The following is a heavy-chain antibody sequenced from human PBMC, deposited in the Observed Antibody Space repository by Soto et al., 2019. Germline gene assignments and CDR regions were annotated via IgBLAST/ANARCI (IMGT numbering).Heavy chain of an antibody. V-gene: IGHV4-31*03. CDR2: IYYSGST. CDR3: AKNRGRVTTSWHFDY. D-gene: IGHD4-17*01. Sequence: ILSLTCTVSGGSISSGGYYWSWIRQHPGKGLEWIGYIYYSGSTYYNPSLKSRVTISVDTSKNQFSLKLSSVTAADTAVYYCAKNRGRVTTSWHFDYWGQGTLVTVSS. CDR1: GGSISSGGYY. J-gene: IGHJ4*02.